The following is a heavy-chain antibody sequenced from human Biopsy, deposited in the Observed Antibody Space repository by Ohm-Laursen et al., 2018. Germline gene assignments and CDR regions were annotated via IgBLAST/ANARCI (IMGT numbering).Heavy chain of an antibody. D-gene: IGHD6-6*01. CDR2: IIPMYPTS. CDR3: ARESGPHSGSFAY. Sequence: SSVKVSCKSSGGPFGSYAINWMRQAPGQGPEWMGDIIPMYPTSNYAQKFQGRLTITADEYTSTAYMELNSLTSEDTAVYYCARESGPHSGSFAYWGQGTLVTVSS. V-gene: IGHV1-69*01. CDR1: GGPFGSYA. J-gene: IGHJ4*02.